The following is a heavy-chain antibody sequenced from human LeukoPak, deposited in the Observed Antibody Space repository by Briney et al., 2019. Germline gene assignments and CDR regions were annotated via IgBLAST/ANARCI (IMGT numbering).Heavy chain of an antibody. Sequence: SVKVSCKASGGTFTSYAISWVRQAPGQGLEWMGGIIPIFGTANYAQKFQGRVTITADKSTSTAYMELSSLRSEDTAVYYCARLVVVPAPSKYGMDVWGKGTTVTVSS. CDR2: IIPIFGTA. CDR3: ARLVVVPAPSKYGMDV. D-gene: IGHD2-2*01. J-gene: IGHJ6*04. CDR1: GGTFTSYA. V-gene: IGHV1-69*06.